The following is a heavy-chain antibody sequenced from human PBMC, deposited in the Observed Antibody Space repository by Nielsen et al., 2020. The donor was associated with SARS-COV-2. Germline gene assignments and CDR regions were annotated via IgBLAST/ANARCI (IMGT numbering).Heavy chain of an antibody. CDR3: AGGSFVEDYYYGMDV. CDR1: GYSLTSYW. CDR2: IYPCYSDP. D-gene: IGHD2-15*01. J-gene: IGHJ6*02. Sequence: GESLKTSCQGSGYSLTSYWIGWVRQMPGKGPELVGLIYPCYSDPRYSPSFHGHVTIPADKSISTAYLQWSSLKASDSAMYYCAGGSFVEDYYYGMDVWGQGTTVTVSS. V-gene: IGHV5-51*01.